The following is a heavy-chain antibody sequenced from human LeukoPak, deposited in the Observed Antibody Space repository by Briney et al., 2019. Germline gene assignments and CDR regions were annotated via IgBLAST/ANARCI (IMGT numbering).Heavy chain of an antibody. CDR3: ARGTYGSGSYYKRVGYYYYMDV. J-gene: IGHJ6*03. D-gene: IGHD3-10*01. CDR2: IIPIFGTA. CDR1: GGTFSSYA. V-gene: IGHV1-69*13. Sequence: SVKVSCKASGGTFSSYAISWVRQAPGQGLEWMGGIIPIFGTANYAQKFQGRVTITADESTSTAYMELSSLRSEDTAVYYCARGTYGSGSYYKRVGYYYYMDVWGKGTTVTISS.